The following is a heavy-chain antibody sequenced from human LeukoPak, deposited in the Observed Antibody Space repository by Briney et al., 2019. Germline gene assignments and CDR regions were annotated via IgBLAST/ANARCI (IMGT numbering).Heavy chain of an antibody. D-gene: IGHD2-21*01. V-gene: IGHV3-7*01. J-gene: IGHJ6*02. CDR2: IKQDGIEK. CDR1: GFTLSNHW. Sequence: GSLRLSCAASGFTLSNHWMIWVRQAPGKGLECVANIKQDGIEKYYLDSVKGRYTISRDNAKNSVYLQMNSLRVEDTAVYYCCGDSRSGYYGMDVWGQGTTVTVSS. CDR3: CGDSRSGYYGMDV.